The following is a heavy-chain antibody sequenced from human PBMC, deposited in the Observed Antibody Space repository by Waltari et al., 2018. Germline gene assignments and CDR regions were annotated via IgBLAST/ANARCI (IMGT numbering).Heavy chain of an antibody. CDR3: ASGPQEWEAFDI. V-gene: IGHV3-30*01. J-gene: IGHJ3*02. D-gene: IGHD1-26*01. Sequence: QVQLVESGGGVVQPGRSLRRSCAASGFTFSGYAIPGVRQAPGKGLEWVAVISYDGSNKYYADSGKGRFTISRDNSKNTLYLQMNSLRAEDTAVYYCASGPQEWEAFDIWGQGTMVTVSS. CDR2: ISYDGSNK. CDR1: GFTFSGYA.